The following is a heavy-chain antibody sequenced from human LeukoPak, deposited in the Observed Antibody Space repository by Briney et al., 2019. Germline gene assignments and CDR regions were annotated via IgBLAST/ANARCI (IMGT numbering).Heavy chain of an antibody. V-gene: IGHV3-21*01. CDR2: ISSGGTYK. CDR3: ARPTTVTTISADAFDI. D-gene: IGHD4-17*01. Sequence: GGSLRLSWAASGFTFCDYTMNWVRQAPGKGLEWVSSISSGGTYKYYADSVKGRFTISRDNAQNSLYLQMNSLRAEDSSVYYCARPTTVTTISADAFDIWGQGTMVTVSS. J-gene: IGHJ3*02. CDR1: GFTFCDYT.